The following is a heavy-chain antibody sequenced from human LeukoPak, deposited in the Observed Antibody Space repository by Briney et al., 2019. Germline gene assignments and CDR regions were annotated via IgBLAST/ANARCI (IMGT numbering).Heavy chain of an antibody. V-gene: IGHV3-21*01. J-gene: IGHJ4*02. Sequence: GGSLRLSCAASGFTFSSYSMNWVRQAPGKGLEWVSSISSSSTYIYYADSVKGRFTISRDNAKSSLYLQMNSLRAEDTAVYYCAGDPGYRNYYDSSGYDFDYWGQGTLVTVSS. CDR2: ISSSSTYI. CDR3: AGDPGYRNYYDSSGYDFDY. CDR1: GFTFSSYS. D-gene: IGHD3-22*01.